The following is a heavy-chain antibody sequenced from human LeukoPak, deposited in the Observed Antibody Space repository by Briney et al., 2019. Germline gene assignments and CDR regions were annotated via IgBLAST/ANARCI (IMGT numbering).Heavy chain of an antibody. V-gene: IGHV3-48*04. CDR1: GFTFSSYS. J-gene: IGHJ4*02. CDR2: ISSTSSTI. Sequence: GGSLRLSCAASGFTFSSYSMNWVRQAPGKGLEWVSYISSTSSTIYYADSVKGRFTISRDNAKKTLYLEMNSVRADDTALFYCAKDLHNFSGSGYFDHWGQGTLVSVSS. D-gene: IGHD3-10*01. CDR3: AKDLHNFSGSGYFDH.